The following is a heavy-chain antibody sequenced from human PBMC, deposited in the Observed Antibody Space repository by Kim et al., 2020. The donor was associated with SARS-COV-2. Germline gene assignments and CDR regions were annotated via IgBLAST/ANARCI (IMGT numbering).Heavy chain of an antibody. D-gene: IGHD2-15*01. J-gene: IGHJ4*02. CDR3: ARRKVVVAETKYYFDY. CDR1: GGSFSGYY. CDR2: INHSGST. V-gene: IGHV4-34*01. Sequence: SETLSLTCAVYGGSFSGYYWSWIRQPPGKGLEWIGEINHSGSTNYNPSLKSRVTISVDTSKNQFSLKLSSVTAADTAVYYCARRKVVVAETKYYFDYWGQGTLVTVSS.